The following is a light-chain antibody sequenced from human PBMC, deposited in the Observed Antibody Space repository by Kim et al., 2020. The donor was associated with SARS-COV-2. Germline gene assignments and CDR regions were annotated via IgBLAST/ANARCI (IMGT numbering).Light chain of an antibody. Sequence: QSALTRPASVSGSPGQSITISCTGTSSDVGGYYYVAWYQQQPRKAPTLIIYDVSNRPSGVSNRFSRSYSGNTASLTISGLQSADEADYYCSSYTSSSTVVFGAGTKLTVL. CDR2: DVS. CDR3: SSYTSSSTVV. CDR1: SSDVGGYYY. V-gene: IGLV2-14*03. J-gene: IGLJ2*01.